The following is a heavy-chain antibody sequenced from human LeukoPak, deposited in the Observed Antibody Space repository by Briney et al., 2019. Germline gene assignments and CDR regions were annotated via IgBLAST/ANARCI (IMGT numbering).Heavy chain of an antibody. J-gene: IGHJ5*02. D-gene: IGHD4-17*01. CDR2: IYNSGST. CDR1: GDSISSNY. V-gene: IGHV4-59*12. Sequence: SETLSVTCSVSGDSISSNYWSWIRQPPGKGLEWIGYIYNSGSTKYNTSLKRRVTIPVDKSKNLFSLRLTSVTAADTAVYYCGRCRDEFGDYGFTSWGQRALGSASS. CDR3: GRCRDEFGDYGFTS.